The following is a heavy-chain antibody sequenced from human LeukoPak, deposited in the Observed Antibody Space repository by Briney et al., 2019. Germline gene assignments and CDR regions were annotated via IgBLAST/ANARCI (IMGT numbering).Heavy chain of an antibody. J-gene: IGHJ4*02. CDR1: GYTFTSYG. CDR3: ARDAYDILTGDIFDY. Sequence: ASVKVSCKASGYTFTSYGISWVRQAPGQGLEWMGWISAYNGNTNYAQKLQGRVTMTTDTSTSTAYMELRSLRSDDTAVYYCARDAYDILTGDIFDYWGQGILVTVSS. V-gene: IGHV1-18*01. D-gene: IGHD3-9*01. CDR2: ISAYNGNT.